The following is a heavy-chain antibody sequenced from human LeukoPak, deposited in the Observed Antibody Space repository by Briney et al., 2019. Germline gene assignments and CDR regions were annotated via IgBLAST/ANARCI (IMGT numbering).Heavy chain of an antibody. V-gene: IGHV4-4*02. J-gene: IGHJ5*02. D-gene: IGHD3-10*01. CDR3: ARDEYGSGSYPNWFDP. CDR1: GGSISSSNW. CDR2: IYHSGST. Sequence: SGTLSLTCAVSGGSISSSNWWSWVRQPPGKGLEWIGEIYHSGSTNYNPSLKGRVTISVDKSKNQFSLKLSSVTAADTAVYYCARDEYGSGSYPNWFDPWGQGALVTVSS.